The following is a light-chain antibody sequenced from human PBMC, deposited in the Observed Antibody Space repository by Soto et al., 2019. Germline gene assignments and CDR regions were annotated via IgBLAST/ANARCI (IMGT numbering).Light chain of an antibody. Sequence: EIVLTQSPGTLSLSPGERATLSCRASQSVSRNYLAWYQQKPGQAPRLLIYGASSRVTGIPDRFSGSGSGPALPLTISRLAPEDFAVYYCQQYCGSPPLWTLGPWTRVDF. CDR2: GAS. V-gene: IGKV3-20*01. J-gene: IGKJ3*01. CDR1: QSVSRNY. CDR3: QQYCGSPPLWT.